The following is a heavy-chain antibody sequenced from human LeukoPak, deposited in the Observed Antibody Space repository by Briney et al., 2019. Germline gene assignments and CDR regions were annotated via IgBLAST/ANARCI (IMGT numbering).Heavy chain of an antibody. CDR3: ARDSHRSSTSCHFDY. CDR1: GYSFTSYW. J-gene: IGHJ4*02. CDR2: IDPSDSYT. Sequence: GESLKISCKGSGYSFTSYWISWVRQMPGKGLEWMGRIDPSDSYTNYSPSFQGHVTISADKSISTAYLQWSSLKASDTAMYYCARDSHRSSTSCHFDYWGQGTLVTVSS. V-gene: IGHV5-10-1*01. D-gene: IGHD2-2*01.